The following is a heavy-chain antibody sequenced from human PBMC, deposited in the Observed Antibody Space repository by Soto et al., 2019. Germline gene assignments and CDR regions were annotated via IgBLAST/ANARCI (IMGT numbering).Heavy chain of an antibody. CDR2: IYSGGYT. CDR1: GFTVSNNY. Sequence: EVQLVESGGGLIQPGGSLRLSCAVSGFTVSNNYMSWVRQAPGKGLEGVSVIYSGGYTAYGDSGKGRFTISRHNSKKPLFLQRKSRGPDDTAVFYWGTPPGGGGYWGQGTLVTVSS. D-gene: IGHD3-10*01. CDR3: GTPPGGGGY. V-gene: IGHV3-53*01. J-gene: IGHJ4*02.